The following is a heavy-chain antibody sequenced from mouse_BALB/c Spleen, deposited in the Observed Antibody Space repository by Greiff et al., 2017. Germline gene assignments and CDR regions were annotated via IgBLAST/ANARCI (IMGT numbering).Heavy chain of an antibody. J-gene: IGHJ2*01. CDR1: GFTFSSYG. CDR2: ISSGGSYT. CDR3: ARISDY. Sequence: EVMLVESGGGLVQPGGSRKLSCAASGFTFSSYGMSWVRQTPDKRLEWVATISSGGSYTYYPDSVKGRFTISKDNAKNTLYLQMSSLKSEDTAMYYCARISDYWGQGTTLTVSS. V-gene: IGHV5-6*03.